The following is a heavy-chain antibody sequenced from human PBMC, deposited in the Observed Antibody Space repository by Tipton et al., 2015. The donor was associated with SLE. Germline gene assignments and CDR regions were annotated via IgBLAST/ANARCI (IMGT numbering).Heavy chain of an antibody. J-gene: IGHJ6*02. Sequence: SLRLSCVASGLTFTKYDMHWVRDEGKGLEWVSAIGTTDDTYYADPVKGRFTISRDDGKNSLYLQMISLRAGDTAVYYCARALLDEVPGPSGMDVWGQGTTVIVSS. D-gene: IGHD2-15*01. CDR1: GLTFTKYD. V-gene: IGHV3-13*01. CDR3: ARALLDEVPGPSGMDV. CDR2: IGTTDDT.